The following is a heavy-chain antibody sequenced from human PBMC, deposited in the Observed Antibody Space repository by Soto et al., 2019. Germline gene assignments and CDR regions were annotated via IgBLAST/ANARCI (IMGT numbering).Heavy chain of an antibody. CDR1: VDSISTYY. V-gene: IGHV4-4*07. CDR2: IDASGNT. J-gene: IGHJ6*02. D-gene: IGHD1-20*01. CDR3: ARYGNNWFQTEGMDV. Sequence: SATLSLTCTVSVDSISTYYWSWIRRPAGKGLEWIGRIDASGNTNYNPSLKSRVTMSADTSKKQFSLKLTSVTAADTAVYYCARYGNNWFQTEGMDVWGQGTTVTVSS.